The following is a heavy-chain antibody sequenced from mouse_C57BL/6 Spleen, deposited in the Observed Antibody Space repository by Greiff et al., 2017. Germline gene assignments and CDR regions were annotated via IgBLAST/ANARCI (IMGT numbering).Heavy chain of an antibody. D-gene: IGHD1-1*02. V-gene: IGHV1-61*01. CDR1: GYTFTSYW. CDR2: IYPSDSET. CDR3: ARYWGSGDYYARDY. J-gene: IGHJ4*01. Sequence: VQLQQPGAELVRPGSSVKLSCKASGYTFTSYWMDWVKQRPGQGLEWIGNIYPSDSETHYNQKFKDKATLTVDKSSSTAYMQLSSLTSEDSAVYYGARYWGSGDYYARDYWGQGTSVTVSS.